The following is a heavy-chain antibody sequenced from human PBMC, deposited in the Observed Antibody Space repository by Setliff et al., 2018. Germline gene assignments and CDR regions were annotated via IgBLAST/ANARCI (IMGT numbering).Heavy chain of an antibody. J-gene: IGHJ4*02. CDR2: INPHGSEK. CDR3: VKVSGRFDAGFDS. CDR1: GDSFSDYY. Sequence: ETLSLTCAVYGDSFSDYYWSWIRQPPGKGLEWLASINPHGSEKYHADSVKGRFTISRDNSKNTLYLQMNSLRPEDTAVYYCVKVSGRFDAGFDSWGQGTLVTVSS. D-gene: IGHD3-3*01. V-gene: IGHV3-7*01.